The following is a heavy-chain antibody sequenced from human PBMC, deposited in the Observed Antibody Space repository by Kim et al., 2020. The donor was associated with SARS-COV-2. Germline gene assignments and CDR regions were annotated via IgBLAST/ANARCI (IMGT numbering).Heavy chain of an antibody. CDR3: ARDPKYSSSWSLPHGMDV. CDR1: GFTFSSYW. Sequence: GGSLRLSCAASGFTFSSYWMSWVRQAPGKGLEWVANIKQDGSEKYYVDSVKGRFTISRDNAKNSLYLQMNSLRAEDTAVYYCARDPKYSSSWSLPHGMDVWGQGTTVTVSS. V-gene: IGHV3-7*01. D-gene: IGHD6-13*01. J-gene: IGHJ6*02. CDR2: IKQDGSEK.